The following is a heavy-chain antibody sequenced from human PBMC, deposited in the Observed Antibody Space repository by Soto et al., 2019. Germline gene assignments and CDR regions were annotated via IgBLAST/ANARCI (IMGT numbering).Heavy chain of an antibody. CDR2: ISYDGGNK. Sequence: QVQLVESGGGVVQPGRSLRLSCAASGFTFSSYVMHWVRQAPGKGLEWVAVISYDGGNKYYADSVKGRFTISRDNSKNTLYLQMNSLRAEDTVXYYXXXXXXXXXXXDYWDQGSLVIVSS. V-gene: IGHV3-30-3*01. CDR3: XXXXXXXXXXDY. CDR1: GFTFSSYV. J-gene: IGHJ4*02.